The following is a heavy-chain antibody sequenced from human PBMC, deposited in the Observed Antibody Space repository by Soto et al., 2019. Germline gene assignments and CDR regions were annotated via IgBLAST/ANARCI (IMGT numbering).Heavy chain of an antibody. CDR2: VYYSGST. Sequence: SETLSLTCTVSGGSVSSGSYYWGWIRQPPGKGLGWIGYVYYSGSTNYNPSLKSRVTISVDKAKKQVSRKLSSVSAADTAVYYCARVVGWVYCGGYCLDTFDSWGQGTMVTVSS. V-gene: IGHV4-61*01. J-gene: IGHJ3*02. CDR1: GGSVSSGSYY. D-gene: IGHD2-21*02. CDR3: ARVVGWVYCGGYCLDTFDS.